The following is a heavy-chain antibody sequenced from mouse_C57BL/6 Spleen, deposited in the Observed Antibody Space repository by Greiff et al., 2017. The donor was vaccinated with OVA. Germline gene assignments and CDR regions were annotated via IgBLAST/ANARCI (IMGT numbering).Heavy chain of an antibody. CDR2: IRSGGST. J-gene: IGHJ4*01. D-gene: IGHD1-1*01. Sequence: VQLQQSGPGLVQPSQRLSIPCTVSGFSFTSYGVHWVRQSPGKGLDWLGVIRSGGSTDYNAPFISRLSISKDNSKSQFFYKMNRLQADDTAKYYCARNAVDNMDYGGQGTSVTVTS. CDR1: GFSFTSYG. CDR3: ARNAVDNMDY. V-gene: IGHV2-2*01.